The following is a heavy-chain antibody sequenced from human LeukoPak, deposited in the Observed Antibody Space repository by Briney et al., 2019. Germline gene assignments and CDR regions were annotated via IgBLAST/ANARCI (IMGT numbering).Heavy chain of an antibody. CDR2: IYSSGST. J-gene: IGHJ4*02. D-gene: IGHD2-8*02. Sequence: PSETLSITCKVSGGTISSFQWGWIRQTPGKGLEWVGNIYSSGSTNYIASLKSRVTISVDTSKTQFSLKLSSVPAADTAVYFWARQARYGSGGTCFESWGQGNLVAVSS. CDR3: ARQARYGSGGTCFES. CDR1: GGTISSFQ. V-gene: IGHV4-59*08.